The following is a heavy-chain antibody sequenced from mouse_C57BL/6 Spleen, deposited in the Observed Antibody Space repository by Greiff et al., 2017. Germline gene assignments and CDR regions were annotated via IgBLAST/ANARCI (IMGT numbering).Heavy chain of an antibody. D-gene: IGHD4-1*01. CDR2: ISSGSSTI. V-gene: IGHV5-17*01. J-gene: IGHJ1*03. CDR1: GFTFSDYG. Sequence: EVQLQESGGGLVKPGGSLKLSCAASGFTFSDYGMHWVRQAPEKGLEWVAYISSGSSTIYYADTVKGRFTISRDNAKNTLFLQMTSLRSEDTAMYYCARGTGLYWYFDVWGTGTTVTVSS. CDR3: ARGTGLYWYFDV.